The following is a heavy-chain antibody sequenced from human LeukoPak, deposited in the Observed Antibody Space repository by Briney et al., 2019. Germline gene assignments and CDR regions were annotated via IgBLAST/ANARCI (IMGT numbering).Heavy chain of an antibody. V-gene: IGHV1-69*04. CDR3: ARIKPAGVRGVITNFDY. Sequence: ASVKVSCKASGGTFSSYAISWVRQAPGQGLEWMGRIIPILGIANYAQKFQGRVTITADKSTSTAYMELSSLRSEDTAVYYCARIKPAGVRGVITNFDYWGQGTLVTVSS. CDR1: GGTFSSYA. CDR2: IIPILGIA. J-gene: IGHJ4*02. D-gene: IGHD3-10*02.